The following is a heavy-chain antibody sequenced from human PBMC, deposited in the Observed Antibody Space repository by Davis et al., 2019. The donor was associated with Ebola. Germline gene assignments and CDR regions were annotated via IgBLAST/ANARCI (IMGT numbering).Heavy chain of an antibody. Sequence: ASVKVSCKASGGTFSSYTISWVRQAPGQGLEWMGRINPNSGGTNYAQKFQGRVTMTRDTSISTAYMELSRLRSDDTAVYYCASPSKLLWFGESFDYWGQGTLVTVSS. CDR3: ASPSKLLWFGESFDY. CDR1: GGTFSSYT. V-gene: IGHV1-2*06. J-gene: IGHJ4*02. D-gene: IGHD3-10*01. CDR2: INPNSGGT.